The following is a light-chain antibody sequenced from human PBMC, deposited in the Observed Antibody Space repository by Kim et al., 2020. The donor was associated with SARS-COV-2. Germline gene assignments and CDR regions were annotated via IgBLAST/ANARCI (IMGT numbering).Light chain of an antibody. CDR3: SAWDSSLSVWV. Sequence: ETHTQSCNGKRKNVGNQGAAWRKQHKGDPPKLLSYRNNNRPSGISERLAASRSGNTASLTITGLQPEDEADYYCSAWDSSLSVWVFGGGTQLTVL. V-gene: IGLV10-54*01. CDR2: RNN. J-gene: IGLJ3*02. CDR1: RKNVGNQG.